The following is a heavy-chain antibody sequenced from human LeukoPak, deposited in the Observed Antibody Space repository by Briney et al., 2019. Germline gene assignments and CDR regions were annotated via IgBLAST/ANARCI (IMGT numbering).Heavy chain of an antibody. J-gene: IGHJ4*02. D-gene: IGHD5-18*01. CDR2: TYYRSKWYN. CDR1: GDTFSSNSVA. Sequence: SQTLSLTCAISGDTFSSNSVAWNWIRQSPSRGLEWLGRTYYRSKWYNDYAVSVKSRITINPDTSKNQFSLQLNSVTPEDTAMYYCARASHSFGSNDYWGQGTLVTVSS. CDR3: ARASHSFGSNDY. V-gene: IGHV6-1*01.